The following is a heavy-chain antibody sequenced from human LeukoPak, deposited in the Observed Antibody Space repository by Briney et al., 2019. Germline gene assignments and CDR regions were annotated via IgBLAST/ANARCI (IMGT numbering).Heavy chain of an antibody. CDR1: GFTFSRYG. V-gene: IGHV3-30*04. CDR3: ARAPVYYYEGYYYMDV. Sequence: PGGSLRLSCAASGFTFSRYGMHWVRQAPGKGLEWVTAISYDGSNKYYADSVKGRFTISRDNAKNSLYLQMNSLRAEDTAVYYCARAPVYYYEGYYYMDVWGKGTTVTVSS. CDR2: ISYDGSNK. D-gene: IGHD3-22*01. J-gene: IGHJ6*03.